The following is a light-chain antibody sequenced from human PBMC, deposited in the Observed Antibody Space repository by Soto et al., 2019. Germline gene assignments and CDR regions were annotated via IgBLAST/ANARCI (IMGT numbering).Light chain of an antibody. J-gene: IGLJ2*01. Sequence: QSVLTQPASVSGSPGQSITISCTGTSSDVGGYNYVSWYQQHPGKAPKLMIFDVSNRPSEVSNRFSGSRSGNTASLTISGLQAEDEADYYCSSYTSSSTAVFGGGTKLTVL. V-gene: IGLV2-14*01. CDR3: SSYTSSSTAV. CDR1: SSDVGGYNY. CDR2: DVS.